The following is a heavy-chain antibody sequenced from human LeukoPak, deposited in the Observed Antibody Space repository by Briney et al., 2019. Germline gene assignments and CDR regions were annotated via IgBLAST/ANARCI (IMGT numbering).Heavy chain of an antibody. D-gene: IGHD1-14*01. V-gene: IGHV3-7*01. J-gene: IGHJ6*04. CDR1: GFTFGTYW. Sequence: GGSLRLSCEVSGFTFGTYWMSWVRQAPGKGLEWVANIDEDGNEEHYVRSVKGRFTISRDNAKNVVYLQMNSLRVDDTAVYYCTRGETTDVWGKGTTVTASS. CDR2: IDEDGNEE. CDR3: TRGETTDV.